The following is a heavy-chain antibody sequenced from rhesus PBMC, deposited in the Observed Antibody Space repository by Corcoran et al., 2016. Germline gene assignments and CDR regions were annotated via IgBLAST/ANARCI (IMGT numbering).Heavy chain of an antibody. CDR2: INGNSGST. Sequence: QVQLQESGPGLVKPSETLSLTCAVSGGSFRSYWWSWIRQPPGKGLEWIGEINGNSGSTNYNPSLKSRVTISKDASKNQFSLNLSSVTAADTAVYYCARVHFWGQGVLVTVSS. V-gene: IGHV4-80*01. J-gene: IGHJ4*01. CDR1: GGSFRSYW. CDR3: ARVHF.